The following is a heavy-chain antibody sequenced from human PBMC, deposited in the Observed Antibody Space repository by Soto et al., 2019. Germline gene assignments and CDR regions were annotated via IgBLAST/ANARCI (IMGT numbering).Heavy chain of an antibody. CDR3: ARDVFDYFDY. J-gene: IGHJ4*02. CDR2: ISYDGSNK. V-gene: IGHV3-30-3*01. CDR1: GFTFSSYA. Sequence: QVQLVESGGGVVQHGRSLRLSCAASGFTFSSYAMHWVRQAPGKGLEWVAVISYDGSNKYYADSVKGRFTISRDNSKNTLYLQMNSLRAEDTAVYYCARDVFDYFDYWGQGTLVTVSS.